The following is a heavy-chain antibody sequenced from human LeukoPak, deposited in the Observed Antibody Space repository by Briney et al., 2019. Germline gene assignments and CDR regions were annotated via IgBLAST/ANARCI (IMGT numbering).Heavy chain of an antibody. D-gene: IGHD1-20*01. CDR2: IYYSGST. J-gene: IGHJ4*02. CDR1: GGSISSGGYY. CDR3: ARVGYNWKGGTNFDY. V-gene: IGHV4-31*03. Sequence: PSETLSLTCTVSGGSISSGGYYWRWIRQHPGKGLEWIGYIYYSGSTYYNPSLKSRVTISVDTSKNQFSLKLSSVTAADTAVYYCARVGYNWKGGTNFDYWGQGTLVTVSS.